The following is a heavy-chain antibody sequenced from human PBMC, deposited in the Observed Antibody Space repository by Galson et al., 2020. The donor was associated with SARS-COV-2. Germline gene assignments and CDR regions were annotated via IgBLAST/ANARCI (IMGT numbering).Heavy chain of an antibody. CDR1: GFNFNNYR. D-gene: IGHD1-26*01. CDR3: ARDTTWGQYYYYYMDV. CDR2: ISSSSSYI. Sequence: HGGSLKLPCAASGFNFNNYRMNWVRQSPGKGLEWVSSISSSSSYIYYADSVKGRFTISRDNAKNSLYLQMNSLRAEDTAVYYCARDTTWGQYYYYYMDVWGKGTTVTVSS. V-gene: IGHV3-21*01. J-gene: IGHJ6*03.